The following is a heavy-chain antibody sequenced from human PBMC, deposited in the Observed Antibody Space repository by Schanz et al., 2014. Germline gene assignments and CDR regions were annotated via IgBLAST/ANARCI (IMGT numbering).Heavy chain of an antibody. CDR2: IDPRDGAT. V-gene: IGHV1-46*01. J-gene: IGHJ6*02. D-gene: IGHD3-10*01. Sequence: QLVQSGSEFRKPGASVKVSCKASGYIFSSYAIQWVRQAPGQGLEWMGIIDPRDGATNYGVKFQGRVTMTTDTSPTTACLELGSLPSDDTAIYYCARAAASTLFGIALPSDYGYYGMDVWGQGTTVTVAS. CDR3: ARAAASTLFGIALPSDYGYYGMDV. CDR1: GYIFSSYA.